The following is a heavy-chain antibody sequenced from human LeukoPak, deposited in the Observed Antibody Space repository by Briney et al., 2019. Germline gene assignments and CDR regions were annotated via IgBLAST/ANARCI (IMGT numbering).Heavy chain of an antibody. J-gene: IGHJ4*02. CDR1: GVTFCSYA. V-gene: IGHV3-23*01. CDR2: ISGSGSST. CDR3: AKGTGFQLYYFDY. Sequence: GVSLRLSCAASGVTFCSYAVGGLRQTLGEGLASFSGISGSGSSTYYADSVKGRFTISRDNSKNTLYLQMNSLRAEDTAVYYCAKGTGFQLYYFDYWGQGTLVTVSS. D-gene: IGHD3/OR15-3a*01.